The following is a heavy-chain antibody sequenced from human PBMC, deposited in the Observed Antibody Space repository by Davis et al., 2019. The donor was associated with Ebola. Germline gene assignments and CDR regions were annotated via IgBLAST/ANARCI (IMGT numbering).Heavy chain of an antibody. CDR3: ARYQLLGYYFDY. CDR1: GYTFTNYY. V-gene: IGHV1-46*01. CDR2: INPSGGST. D-gene: IGHD2-2*01. Sequence: AASVKVSCKASGYTFTNYYMHWVRQAPGQGLEWMGIINPSGGSTSYAQKFQGRVTMTRDTSTSTVYMELSSLRSEDTAVYYCARYQLLGYYFDYWGQGTLVTVSS. J-gene: IGHJ4*02.